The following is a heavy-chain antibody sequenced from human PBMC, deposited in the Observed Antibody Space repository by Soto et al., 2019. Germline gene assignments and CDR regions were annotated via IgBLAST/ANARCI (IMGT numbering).Heavy chain of an antibody. J-gene: IGHJ3*02. CDR3: ARSILLWYVRDAFDI. CDR2: IYPEDSDT. V-gene: IGHV5-51*03. CDR1: GYTYPSYW. D-gene: IGHD3-10*01. Sequence: EVQLVQSGAEVKKPGESLKISCKGFGYTYPSYWIGWVRQMPGKGLEWMGIIYPEDSDTRYSPSFQGQVTISADKSISTAYLPWRSLKASDTAMYYCARSILLWYVRDAFDIWGQGTMVTVSS.